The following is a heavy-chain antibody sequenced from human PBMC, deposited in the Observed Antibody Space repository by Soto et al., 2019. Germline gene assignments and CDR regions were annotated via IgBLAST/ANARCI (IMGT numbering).Heavy chain of an antibody. D-gene: IGHD4-17*01. V-gene: IGHV4-59*08. J-gene: IGHJ6*02. CDR2: IYYSGST. Sequence: QVQLQESGPGLVKPSETLSLTCTVSGGSISSYYWSWIRQPPGKGLEWIGYIYYSGSTNYNPSLKSRVTISVDTSKNQFSLKLSSVTAADTAVYYCARASYGDYGYYYYGMDVWGQWTTVTVSS. CDR3: ARASYGDYGYYYYGMDV. CDR1: GGSISSYY.